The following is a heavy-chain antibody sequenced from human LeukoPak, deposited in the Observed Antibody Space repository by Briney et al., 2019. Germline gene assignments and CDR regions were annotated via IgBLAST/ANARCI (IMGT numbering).Heavy chain of an antibody. D-gene: IGHD3-22*01. V-gene: IGHV3-9*01. J-gene: IGHJ4*02. CDR1: GFTFDDYA. Sequence: GRSLRLSCAASGFTFDDYAMHWVRQAPGKGLEWVSGISWNSGSIGYADSVKGRFTISRDSAKNSLYLQMNSLRAEDTAVYYCASPREYDSSGLDYWGQGTLVSVSS. CDR3: ASPREYDSSGLDY. CDR2: ISWNSGSI.